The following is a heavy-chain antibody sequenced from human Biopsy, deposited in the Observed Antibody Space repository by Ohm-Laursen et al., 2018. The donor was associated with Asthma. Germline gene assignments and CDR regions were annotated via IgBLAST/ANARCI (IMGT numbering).Heavy chain of an antibody. J-gene: IGHJ5*02. CDR1: AYTFIGYH. D-gene: IGHD2-15*01. CDR2: INPNSGDT. CDR3: ARDRGYCSGGTCPSWFDP. Sequence: GASVKVSCKASAYTFIGYHLHWVRQAPGQGLEWMGRINPNSGDTKYAQRFQGRVTVTRDRSISTAYMELSRLRSDDTAVYYCARDRGYCSGGTCPSWFDPWGQGTLVIVSS. V-gene: IGHV1-2*06.